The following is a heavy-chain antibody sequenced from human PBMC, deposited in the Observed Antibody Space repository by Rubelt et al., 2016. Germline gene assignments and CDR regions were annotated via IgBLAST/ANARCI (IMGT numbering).Heavy chain of an antibody. D-gene: IGHD6-19*01. CDR1: GGTFSSYA. CDR2: IIPIFGTA. Sequence: QVQLVQSGAEVKKPGSSVKVSCKASGGTFSSYAISWVRQAPGQGLEWMGGIIPIFGTANYAQKFQGRVTITADEATSTAYMELSSLGSEDTAVYYCARDRTWLVPGLDAFDIWGQGTMVTVSS. V-gene: IGHV1-69*01. J-gene: IGHJ3*02. CDR3: ARDRTWLVPGLDAFDI.